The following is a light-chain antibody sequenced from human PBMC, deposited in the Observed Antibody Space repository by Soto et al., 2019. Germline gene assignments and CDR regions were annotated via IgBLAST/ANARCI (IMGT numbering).Light chain of an antibody. CDR2: DVS. CDR3: QQFNTYPIT. V-gene: IGKV1-13*02. CDR1: QDIRGA. J-gene: IGKJ5*01. Sequence: AIQLTQSPSSLSASVGDRVTITCRASQDIRGALAWYQQKPGKPPKLLIFDVSSLRSGVPSRFIGSGSGTDFTRTFSSLQTEDFATYYCQQFNTYPITFGLGTLLEIK.